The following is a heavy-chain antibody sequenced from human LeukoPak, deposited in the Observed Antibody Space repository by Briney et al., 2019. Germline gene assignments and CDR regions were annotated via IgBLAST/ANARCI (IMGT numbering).Heavy chain of an antibody. CDR2: IKAKAHGGTI. D-gene: IGHD4-17*01. CDR1: GFTFINAW. CDR3: TRDRTSYGDYSHY. J-gene: IGHJ4*02. Sequence: GGSLRLSCAASGFTFINAWMAWVRQAPGKGLEWVGRIKAKAHGGTIEYAAPVKGRFTISRDDSKNTLYLQMNSLKTEDTAVYYCTRDRTSYGDYSHYWGQGTLVTVSS. V-gene: IGHV3-15*01.